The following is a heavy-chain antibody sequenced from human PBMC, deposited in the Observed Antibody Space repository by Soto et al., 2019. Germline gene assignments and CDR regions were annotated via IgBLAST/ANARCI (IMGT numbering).Heavy chain of an antibody. Sequence: QVQLVESGGGVVQPGRSLRLSCAASGFTFSGFAMHWVRQAPGKGLEWVAVMSYDGSDEYYADSVKGRFTIYRDNSKSTLYLQTYSLRAEDTAVYYCARELTVTNEPALDYWGQGTLVTVSS. CDR1: GFTFSGFA. J-gene: IGHJ4*02. CDR2: MSYDGSDE. CDR3: ARELTVTNEPALDY. V-gene: IGHV3-30-3*01. D-gene: IGHD4-17*01.